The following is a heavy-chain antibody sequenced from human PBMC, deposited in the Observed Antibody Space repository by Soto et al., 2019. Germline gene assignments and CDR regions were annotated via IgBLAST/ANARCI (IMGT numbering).Heavy chain of an antibody. V-gene: IGHV3-23*01. CDR1: GFTFRSYA. CDR3: ATLTIFGVVPLDY. Sequence: EVQLLESGGGLVQPGGSLRLSCAASGFTFRSYAMSWVRQAPGKGLEWVSGISSTGGSTYYADSVKGRFTISRDNSKNTLYLQMNSLRAEDTAVYYCATLTIFGVVPLDYWGQGTLVTVSS. CDR2: ISSTGGST. D-gene: IGHD3-3*01. J-gene: IGHJ4*02.